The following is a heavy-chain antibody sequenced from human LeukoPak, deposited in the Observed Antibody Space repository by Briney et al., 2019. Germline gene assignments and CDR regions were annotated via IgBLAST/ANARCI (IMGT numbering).Heavy chain of an antibody. J-gene: IGHJ4*02. Sequence: GGSLRLSCAASGFTFSSYAMSWVRQAPGKGLEWVSAISGSGGSTYYADSVKGRFTISRDNSKNTLYLQMNSLRDEDTAVYYCAKDTRAVAGTPVDYWGQGTLVTVSS. CDR2: ISGSGGST. D-gene: IGHD6-19*01. V-gene: IGHV3-23*01. CDR1: GFTFSSYA. CDR3: AKDTRAVAGTPVDY.